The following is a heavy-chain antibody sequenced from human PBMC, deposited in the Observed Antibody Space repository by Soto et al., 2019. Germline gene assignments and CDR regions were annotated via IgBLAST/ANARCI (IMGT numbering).Heavy chain of an antibody. J-gene: IGHJ4*02. CDR1: GFIFPNFG. V-gene: IGHV3-30*18. CDR3: AKSWNLDFSATWYAPDF. CDR2: VSSDGGRR. D-gene: IGHD6-13*01. Sequence: PGGSLRLSCEASGFIFPNFGMHWVRQAPGKGLEWLGVVSSDGGRRYYADSVRGRLNISRDNPKNTLYLQLDRLSADDTAVYYCAKSWNLDFSATWYAPDFWGQGALVTVSS.